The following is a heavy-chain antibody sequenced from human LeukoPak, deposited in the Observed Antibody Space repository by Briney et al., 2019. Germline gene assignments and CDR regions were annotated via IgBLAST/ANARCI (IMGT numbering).Heavy chain of an antibody. V-gene: IGHV4-59*12. Sequence: SETLSLTCTVSGGSISSYYWSWIRQPPGKGLEWIGYIYYSGSTNYNPSLNSRVTISVDTSKNQFSLKLNSVTPEDTAVYYCARNYRPDFDFWGQGTLVTVSS. D-gene: IGHD1-7*01. CDR3: ARNYRPDFDF. CDR2: IYYSGST. J-gene: IGHJ4*02. CDR1: GGSISSYY.